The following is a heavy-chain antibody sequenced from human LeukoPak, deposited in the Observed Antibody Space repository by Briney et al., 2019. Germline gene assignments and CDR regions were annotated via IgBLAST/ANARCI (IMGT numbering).Heavy chain of an antibody. D-gene: IGHD1-26*01. Sequence: SETLSLTCTVSGGSISSYYWSWIRQPPGKGLEWIGYIYYSGSTNYNPSLKSRVTISVDTSKNQFSLKLSSVTAADTAVYYCARDKSGSYYWFDPWGQGTLVTVSS. CDR2: IYYSGST. V-gene: IGHV4-59*01. J-gene: IGHJ5*02. CDR1: GGSISSYY. CDR3: ARDKSGSYYWFDP.